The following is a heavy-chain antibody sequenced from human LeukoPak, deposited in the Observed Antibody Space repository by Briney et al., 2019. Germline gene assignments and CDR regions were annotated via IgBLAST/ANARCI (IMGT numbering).Heavy chain of an antibody. D-gene: IGHD4-17*01. V-gene: IGHV3-30-3*02. Sequence: GGSLRLSCAASGFTFSSYAMHWVRQAPGKGLEWVAVIPYDGSNKYYADSVKGRFTISRDNSKNTLYLQMNSLGAEDTAVYYCATNYDYGDYPDYWGQGTLVTVSS. CDR3: ATNYDYGDYPDY. CDR2: IPYDGSNK. J-gene: IGHJ4*02. CDR1: GFTFSSYA.